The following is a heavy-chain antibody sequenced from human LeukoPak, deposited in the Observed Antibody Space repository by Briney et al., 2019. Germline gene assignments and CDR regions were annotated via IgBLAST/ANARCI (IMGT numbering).Heavy chain of an antibody. Sequence: GGSLRLSCAASGFTFSSFWMSWVRQAPGKGLERVASIKQDGSEKKYVDSVEGRFTISRDNARNSLHLQMSSLRADDTAVYYCARDRISGTDYWGQGTRVAVSS. CDR3: ARDRISGTDY. CDR2: IKQDGSEK. V-gene: IGHV3-7*01. D-gene: IGHD1-20*01. CDR1: GFTFSSFW. J-gene: IGHJ4*02.